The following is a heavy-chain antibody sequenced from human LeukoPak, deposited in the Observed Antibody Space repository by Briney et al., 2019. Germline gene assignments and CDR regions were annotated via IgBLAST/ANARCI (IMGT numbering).Heavy chain of an antibody. J-gene: IGHJ4*02. CDR1: GFTFSTYS. D-gene: IGHD3-22*01. CDR2: IRHDSSDI. CDR3: ARDPYYYDSSGYPY. V-gene: IGHV3-21*05. Sequence: GGSLRLSCAASGFTFSTYSMNWVRQAPGKGLEWISFIRHDSSDIYYADSVKSRFTISRDNAKNSLYLQMNSLRAEDTAVYYCARDPYYYDSSGYPYWGQGTLVTVSS.